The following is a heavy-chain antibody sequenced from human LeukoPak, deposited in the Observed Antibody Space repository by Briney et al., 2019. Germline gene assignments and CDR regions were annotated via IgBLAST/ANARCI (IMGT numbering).Heavy chain of an antibody. CDR1: GGTFISYA. J-gene: IGHJ5*02. D-gene: IGHD6-19*01. Sequence: GASVKVSCKASGGTFISYAISWVRQAPGQGLEWMGGIIPIFGTANYAQKFQGRVTITADESTSTAYMELSSLRSEDTAVYYCAKVAVAGQGGWFDPWGQGTLVTVSS. CDR3: AKVAVAGQGGWFDP. V-gene: IGHV1-69*13. CDR2: IIPIFGTA.